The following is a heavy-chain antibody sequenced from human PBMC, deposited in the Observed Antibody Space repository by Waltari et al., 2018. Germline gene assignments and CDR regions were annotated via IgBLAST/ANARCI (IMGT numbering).Heavy chain of an antibody. D-gene: IGHD1-26*01. CDR3: ASGWVNGVFRTGKISGSYYVQDY. J-gene: IGHJ4*02. CDR2: IIPILGIA. Sequence: QVQLVQSGAEVKKPGSSVKVSCKASGGTFSSYAISWVRQAPGQGLEWMGRIIPILGIANYAQKFQGRVTITADESTSTAYMELSSLRSEDTAVYYCASGWVNGVFRTGKISGSYYVQDYWGQGTLVTVSS. CDR1: GGTFSSYA. V-gene: IGHV1-69*04.